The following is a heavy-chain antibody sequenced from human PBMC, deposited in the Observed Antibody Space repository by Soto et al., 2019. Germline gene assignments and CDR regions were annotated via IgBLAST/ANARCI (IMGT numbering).Heavy chain of an antibody. V-gene: IGHV4-34*01. CDR3: AGAGDSSSWYSRYYYYYGMDV. Sequence: TSETLSLTCAVYGGSFSGYYWSWIRQPPGKGLEWIGEINHSGSTNYNPSLKSRVTISVDTSKNQFSLKLSSVTAADTAVYYCAGAGDSSSWYSRYYYYYGMDVWGQGTTVTVSS. CDR1: GGSFSGYY. CDR2: INHSGST. J-gene: IGHJ6*02. D-gene: IGHD6-13*01.